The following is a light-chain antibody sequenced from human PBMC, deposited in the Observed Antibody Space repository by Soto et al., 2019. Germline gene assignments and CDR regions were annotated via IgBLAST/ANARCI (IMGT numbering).Light chain of an antibody. Sequence: EIVLTQSPATLSLSPGERATLSCRASQSVSSYLAWYQQKPGQAPRLLIYDASNRATGIPARFSGSGSGTDFTLTISSLEPEDFAVYSCQQRSNWPPINFGQGTRLEIK. J-gene: IGKJ5*01. CDR3: QQRSNWPPIN. CDR2: DAS. CDR1: QSVSSY. V-gene: IGKV3-11*01.